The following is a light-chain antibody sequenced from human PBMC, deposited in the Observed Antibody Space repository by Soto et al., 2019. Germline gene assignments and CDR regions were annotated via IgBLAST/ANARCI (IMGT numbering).Light chain of an antibody. CDR3: QQYHNSPRT. CDR2: AAS. Sequence: EIVLTQAPGALSMSPRERASLSCRARQSVTSNHLAWYQQKPGQAPRLLIYAASARAGGIPDRFRGSGSGTDFTLTISRLEPEDFAMYYCQQYHNSPRTFGQGTKVDIK. V-gene: IGKV3-20*01. CDR1: QSVTSNH. J-gene: IGKJ1*01.